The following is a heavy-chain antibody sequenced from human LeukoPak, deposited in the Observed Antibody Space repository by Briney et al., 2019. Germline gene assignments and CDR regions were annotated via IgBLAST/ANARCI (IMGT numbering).Heavy chain of an antibody. J-gene: IGHJ6*02. Sequence: PGGSVRLSCAASGFTFSSYGRHWVRQAPGKGLEWVAVISYDGSNKYYADSVKGRFTISRDNSKNTLYLQMNSLRAEDTAVYYCAKDLTGLRFLEWYKYYHYGMDVWGQGTTVTVSS. CDR2: ISYDGSNK. CDR1: GFTFSSYG. CDR3: AKDLTGLRFLEWYKYYHYGMDV. D-gene: IGHD3-3*01. V-gene: IGHV3-30*18.